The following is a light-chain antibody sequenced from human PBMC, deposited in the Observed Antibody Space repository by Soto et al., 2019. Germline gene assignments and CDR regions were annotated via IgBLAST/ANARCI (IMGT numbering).Light chain of an antibody. J-gene: IGKJ4*01. CDR3: QQYNNWRPLT. CDR2: GAS. V-gene: IGKV3-15*01. Sequence: EIVVTQSPCTVPVSPCEIATLSCRPSQSVSSNLAWYQQRPGQAPSRLTYGASTRATGIPARFSGSGSGSDFTFITSSLQCEDVAVSFCQQYNNWRPLTFGGGTKVDIK. CDR1: QSVSSN.